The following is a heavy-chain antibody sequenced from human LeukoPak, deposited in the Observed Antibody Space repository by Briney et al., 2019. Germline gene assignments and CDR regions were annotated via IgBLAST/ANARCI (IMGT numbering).Heavy chain of an antibody. Sequence: ASVKVSCKASGYTFTGYYMHWVRQAPGQGLEWMGWINPNSGGTNYAQKFQGRVTITADKSTSTAYMELSSLRSEDTAVYYCARGGDYGDYGSNYYYYYMDVWGKGTTVTVSS. V-gene: IGHV1-2*02. CDR2: INPNSGGT. D-gene: IGHD4-17*01. CDR3: ARGGDYGDYGSNYYYYYMDV. CDR1: GYTFTGYY. J-gene: IGHJ6*03.